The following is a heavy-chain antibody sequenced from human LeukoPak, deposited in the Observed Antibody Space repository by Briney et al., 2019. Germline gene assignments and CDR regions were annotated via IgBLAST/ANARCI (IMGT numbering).Heavy chain of an antibody. CDR1: GFTFSSYL. Sequence: GGSLRLSCAASGFTFSSYLMHWVRQAPGKGLVWVSRISSDGSTTTYADSVKGRFTISRDNAKNTLYLQMNSLRAEDAAVYYCAKEDLITIFGVVITHYYYYGMDVWGQGTTVTVSS. V-gene: IGHV3-74*01. CDR2: ISSDGSTT. CDR3: AKEDLITIFGVVITHYYYYGMDV. D-gene: IGHD3-3*01. J-gene: IGHJ6*02.